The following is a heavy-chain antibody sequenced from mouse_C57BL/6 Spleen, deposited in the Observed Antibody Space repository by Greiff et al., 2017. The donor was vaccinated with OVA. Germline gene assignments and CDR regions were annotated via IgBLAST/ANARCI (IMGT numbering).Heavy chain of an antibody. V-gene: IGHV1-69*01. D-gene: IGHD1-1*01. CDR3: ARKKLITTVVPFDD. J-gene: IGHJ2*01. CDR2: IDPSDSYT. Sequence: PGQGLEWIGEIDPSDSYTNYNQKFKGKSTLTVDKSSSTAYMQLSSLTSEDSAVYYCARKKLITTVVPFDDWGQGTTLTVSS.